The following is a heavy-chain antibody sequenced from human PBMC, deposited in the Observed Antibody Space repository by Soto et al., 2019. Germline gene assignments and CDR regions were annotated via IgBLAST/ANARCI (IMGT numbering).Heavy chain of an antibody. CDR3: ARGEDAFFYCGLDV. CDR1: GGSITSSY. J-gene: IGHJ6*02. CDR2: IYDTGISGYTPST. V-gene: IGHV4-59*01. Sequence: SETLSLTCTVSGGSITSSYWSWIRRPPGKGLEWIAYIYDTGISGYTPSTSYNPSLKSRVTMSVDTSKSQFSLKLTSVTAADTAVYYCARGEDAFFYCGLDVWGQGITVTVSS.